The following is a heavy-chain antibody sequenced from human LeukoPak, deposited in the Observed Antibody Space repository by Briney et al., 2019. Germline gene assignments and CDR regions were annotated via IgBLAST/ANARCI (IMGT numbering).Heavy chain of an antibody. CDR3: ASDASSGWFDY. CDR1: GGSISSGDYY. D-gene: IGHD6-19*01. CDR2: IYYSGST. J-gene: IGHJ5*01. Sequence: SETLSLTCTVSGGSISSGDYYWSWIRQPPGKGLEWIGYIYYSGSTYYNPSLKSRVTISVDTSKNQFSLELSSVTAADTAVYYCASDASSGWFDYWGQGTLVTVSS. V-gene: IGHV4-30-4*08.